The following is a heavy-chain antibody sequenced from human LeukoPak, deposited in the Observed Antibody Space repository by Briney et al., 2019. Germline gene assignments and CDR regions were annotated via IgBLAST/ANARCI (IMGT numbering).Heavy chain of an antibody. CDR1: GYTFTSYY. Sequence: ASVKVSCKASGYTFTSYYMHWVRQAPGQGLEWMGIINPSGGSTSYAQKFQGRVTMTRDTSTSTVYMELSSLRSEDTAVYYCARDPRLGYCSGGSCYLDYWGQGTLVTVSS. D-gene: IGHD2-15*01. V-gene: IGHV1-46*01. CDR3: ARDPRLGYCSGGSCYLDY. J-gene: IGHJ4*02. CDR2: INPSGGST.